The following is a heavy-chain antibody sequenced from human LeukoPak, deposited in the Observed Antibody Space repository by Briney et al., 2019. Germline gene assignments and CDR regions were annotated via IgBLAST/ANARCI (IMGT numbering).Heavy chain of an antibody. CDR1: GGSISSGGYS. CDR3: ARGTRGSTYTYYFDY. Sequence: SETLSLTCAVSGGSISSGGYSWSWIRQPPGKGLEWIGYIYHSGSTYYNPSLKSRVTISVDTSKNQFSLKLSSVTAADTAVYYCARGTRGSTYTYYFDYWGQGTLVTVSS. CDR2: IYHSGST. D-gene: IGHD6-13*01. J-gene: IGHJ4*02. V-gene: IGHV4-30-2*01.